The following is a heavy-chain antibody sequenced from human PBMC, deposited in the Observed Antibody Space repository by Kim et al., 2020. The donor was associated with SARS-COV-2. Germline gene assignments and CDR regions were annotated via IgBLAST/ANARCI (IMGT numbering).Heavy chain of an antibody. Sequence: SVKVSCKASGGTFSSYAISWVRQAPGQGLEWMGGIIPIFGTGNYAQKFQGRVTITADESTSTAYMELSSLRSEDTAVYYCARGYAMVRGVPSLGYYYYGMDVWGQGTTVTVSS. CDR3: ARGYAMVRGVPSLGYYYYGMDV. CDR1: GGTFSSYA. J-gene: IGHJ6*02. CDR2: IIPIFGTG. D-gene: IGHD3-10*01. V-gene: IGHV1-69*13.